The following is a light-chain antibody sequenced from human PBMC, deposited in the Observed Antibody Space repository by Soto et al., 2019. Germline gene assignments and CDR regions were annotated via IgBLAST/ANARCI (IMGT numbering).Light chain of an antibody. CDR2: DAS. Sequence: EIVLTQSPSTLSWSAGETATLSCGASQSISSYLAWYQQKPGQAPRLLIYDASNRATGIPPRFSGSGYGTDFSLTISSLETEDCAVYYCQQRSSWPITFGQGTRLEIK. V-gene: IGKV3-11*01. CDR1: QSISSY. CDR3: QQRSSWPIT. J-gene: IGKJ5*01.